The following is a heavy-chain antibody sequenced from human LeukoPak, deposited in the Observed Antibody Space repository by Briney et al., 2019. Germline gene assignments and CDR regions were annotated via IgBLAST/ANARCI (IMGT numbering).Heavy chain of an antibody. CDR3: ARGPSYSSSWYWYYYYGMDV. CDR2: INPNSGGT. V-gene: IGHV1-2*02. J-gene: IGHJ6*02. D-gene: IGHD6-13*01. CDR1: GYTFTGYY. Sequence: GASVKVSCKASGYTFTGYYMHWVRQAPGQGLEWMGWINPNSGGTNYAQKFQGRVTMTRDTSISTAYMELSRLRSDDTAVYYCARGPSYSSSWYWYYYYGMDVWGQGTTVTVSS.